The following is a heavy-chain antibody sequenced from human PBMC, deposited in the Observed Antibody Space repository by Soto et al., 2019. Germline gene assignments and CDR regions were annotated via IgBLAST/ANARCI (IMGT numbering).Heavy chain of an antibody. D-gene: IGHD2-2*01. CDR1: GYTFTNYA. CDR3: ARAGDDCSAANCYVIDY. Sequence: ASVKVSCKASGYTFTNYAMHWVRQAPGQRLEWMGWINTGKGNTKYSQKFQGRVTITRDTSASTAYMKLSSLRSEDTAMYYCARAGDDCSAANCYVIDYWGQGTLVTVSS. CDR2: INTGKGNT. J-gene: IGHJ4*02. V-gene: IGHV1-3*04.